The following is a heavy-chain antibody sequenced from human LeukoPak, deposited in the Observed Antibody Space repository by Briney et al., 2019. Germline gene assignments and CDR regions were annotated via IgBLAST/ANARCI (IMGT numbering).Heavy chain of an antibody. V-gene: IGHV4-59*01. CDR1: GGSITSYY. J-gene: IGHJ5*02. D-gene: IGHD3-22*01. Sequence: KASETLSLTCTVSGGSITSYYWSWIRQPPGKGLEWIGYIYYSGTTNYNPSLKSRVTISVDTSKNQFSLNLKSVTAADTAVYYCARGLNYYDSSGYSPWGQGTLVTVSS. CDR2: IYYSGTT. CDR3: ARGLNYYDSSGYSP.